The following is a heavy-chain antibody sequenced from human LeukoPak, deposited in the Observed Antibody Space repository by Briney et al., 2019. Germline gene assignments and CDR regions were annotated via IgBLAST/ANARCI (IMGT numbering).Heavy chain of an antibody. CDR3: TKEPLYCGGDCYEPFDY. D-gene: IGHD2-21*02. CDR1: GFTFSSYA. J-gene: IGHJ4*02. Sequence: GGSLRLSCAASGFTFSSYAMSWVRQAPGKGLGWVSAISGSGGSTYYADSVKGRFTISRDNSKNTLYLQMKSLRAEDTAVYYCTKEPLYCGGDCYEPFDYWGQGTLVTVSS. V-gene: IGHV3-23*01. CDR2: ISGSGGST.